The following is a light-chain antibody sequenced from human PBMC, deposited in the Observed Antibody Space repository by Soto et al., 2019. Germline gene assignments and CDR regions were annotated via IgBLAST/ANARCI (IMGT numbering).Light chain of an antibody. CDR2: GNS. J-gene: IGLJ2*01. Sequence: QAVVTQPPSVSGAPGQRVNISCTGSSSNIGAGYDVHWYQQLPGTAPKLLIYGNSNRPSGVPDRFSGSKSGTSASLAITGLQAEDEADYYCQSYDSSLSAYVVFGGGTQLTVL. CDR3: QSYDSSLSAYVV. V-gene: IGLV1-40*01. CDR1: SSNIGAGYD.